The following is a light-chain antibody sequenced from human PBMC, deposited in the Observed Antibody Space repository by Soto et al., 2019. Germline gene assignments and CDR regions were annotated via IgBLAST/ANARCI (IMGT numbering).Light chain of an antibody. CDR1: QDISNY. Sequence: DIQMTQSPSSLSASVGDIVTITCQASQDISNYLKWYQQKPGKAPKLLIYDASNLETGVPSRFSGSGSGTDFTFTISSLQPEDIATYYCQQYDNLPRKFGQGTKVEIK. V-gene: IGKV1-33*01. J-gene: IGKJ1*01. CDR3: QQYDNLPRK. CDR2: DAS.